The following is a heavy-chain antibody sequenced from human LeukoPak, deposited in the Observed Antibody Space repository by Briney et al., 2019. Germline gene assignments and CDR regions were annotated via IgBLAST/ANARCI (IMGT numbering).Heavy chain of an antibody. CDR3: ARDHYYYDSSGYYYYFDY. CDR2: ISSSSSFI. Sequence: GGSLRLSCAASGFTFSYYNMNWVRQAPGKGLEWVSSISSSSSFISYADSVKGRFTVSRDNAKNSLYLQMNSLRAEDMAVYYCARDHYYYDSSGYYYYFDYWGQGTLVTVSS. V-gene: IGHV3-21*01. D-gene: IGHD3-22*01. CDR1: GFTFSYYN. J-gene: IGHJ4*02.